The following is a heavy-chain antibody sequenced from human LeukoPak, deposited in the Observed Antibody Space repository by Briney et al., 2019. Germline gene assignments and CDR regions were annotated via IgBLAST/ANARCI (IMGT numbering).Heavy chain of an antibody. CDR2: IYYSGST. J-gene: IGHJ4*02. CDR1: GGSISSGDSY. Sequence: PSETLSLTCTVSGGSISSGDSYWSWIRQPPGKGLEWIGYIYYSGSTYYNPSLKSRVTISVDTSKNQFSLKLSSVTAADTAVYYCARVVVVAAFIDYWGQGTLVTVSS. V-gene: IGHV4-30-4*01. D-gene: IGHD2-15*01. CDR3: ARVVVVAAFIDY.